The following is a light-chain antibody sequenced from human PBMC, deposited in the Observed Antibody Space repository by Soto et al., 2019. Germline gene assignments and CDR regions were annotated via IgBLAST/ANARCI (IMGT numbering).Light chain of an antibody. J-gene: IGKJ3*01. Sequence: EIVLTQSPGTLSLSPGERATLSCRASQSISSSYFAWYQQKPGQAPSLLIYGPSSRATGIPDRFSGNGSGTDFTLTISRLEPEDFAVYYCQQYGGSPPVTFGPGTKVDIK. CDR1: QSISSSY. V-gene: IGKV3-20*01. CDR2: GPS. CDR3: QQYGGSPPVT.